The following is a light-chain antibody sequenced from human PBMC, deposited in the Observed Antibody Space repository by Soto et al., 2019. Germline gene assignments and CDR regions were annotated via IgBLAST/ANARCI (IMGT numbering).Light chain of an antibody. CDR1: KNDIGGYDF. CDR3: KSYAASNTYV. J-gene: IGLJ1*01. Sequence: QSVLTQPPSASGSPGQSVTISCTGTKNDIGGYDFVSWYQHHPGKAPRLIIYEVVQRPSGVPDRFSGSKSGNTASLTVSGLQAADEADYFCKSYAASNTYVFGSGTKLTVL. CDR2: EVV. V-gene: IGLV2-8*01.